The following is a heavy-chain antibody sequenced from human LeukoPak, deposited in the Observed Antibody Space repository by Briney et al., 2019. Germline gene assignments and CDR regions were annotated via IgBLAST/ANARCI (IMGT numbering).Heavy chain of an antibody. CDR2: IYYSGST. CDR3: ARHVYSSGWLFDY. CDR1: GGSISSYY. D-gene: IGHD6-19*01. J-gene: IGHJ4*02. V-gene: IGHV4-59*08. Sequence: SEPLSLTCTVSGGSISSYYWSWIRQPPGKGLEWIGYIYYSGSTNYNPSLKSRVTISVDTSKNQFSLKLSSVTAADTAVYYCARHVYSSGWLFDYWGQGTLVTVSS.